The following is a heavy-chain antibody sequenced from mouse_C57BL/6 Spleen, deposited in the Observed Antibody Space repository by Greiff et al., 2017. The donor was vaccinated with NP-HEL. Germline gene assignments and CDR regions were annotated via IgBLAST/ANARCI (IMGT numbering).Heavy chain of an antibody. CDR3: GSKGFAY. D-gene: IGHD1-1*01. Sequence: VQVVESGPELVKPGASVKISCKASGYAFSSSWMNWVKQRPGTGLEWIGRIYPGDGDTNYNGKFKGKATLTADKSSSTAYMQLSSLTSEDSAVYFCGSKGFAYWGQGTLVTVSA. J-gene: IGHJ3*01. V-gene: IGHV1-82*01. CDR1: GYAFSSSW. CDR2: IYPGDGDT.